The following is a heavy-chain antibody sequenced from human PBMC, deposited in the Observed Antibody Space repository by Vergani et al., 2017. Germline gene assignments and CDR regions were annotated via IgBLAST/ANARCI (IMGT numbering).Heavy chain of an antibody. D-gene: IGHD1-7*01. Sequence: QVQLVQSGAEVKKPGSSVKVSCKASGGTFSSYAISWVRPAPGQGLEWMGGIIPIFGTANYAQKFQGRVTITADKSTSTAYMELSSLRSEDTAVYYCARDPLYNWNWAGWFDPWGQGTLVTVSS. V-gene: IGHV1-69*06. CDR2: IIPIFGTA. CDR3: ARDPLYNWNWAGWFDP. CDR1: GGTFSSYA. J-gene: IGHJ5*02.